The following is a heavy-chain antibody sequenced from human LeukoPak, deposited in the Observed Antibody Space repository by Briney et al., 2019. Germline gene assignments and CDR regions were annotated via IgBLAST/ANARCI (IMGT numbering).Heavy chain of an antibody. CDR3: AKGRNSYDSGRCHSPNCYYGMDV. CDR1: GFTFDNYA. D-gene: IGHD3-10*01. Sequence: GGSLRLSCATSGFTFDNYATMWVRLAPGRGLEWVSVISGSGDGTYSADSVRGRFTTSRDNSKNTLYLEMNSLRVEDTAVYHCAKGRNSYDSGRCHSPNCYYGMDVWGQGTTVTVSS. V-gene: IGHV3-23*01. CDR2: ISGSGDGT. J-gene: IGHJ6*02.